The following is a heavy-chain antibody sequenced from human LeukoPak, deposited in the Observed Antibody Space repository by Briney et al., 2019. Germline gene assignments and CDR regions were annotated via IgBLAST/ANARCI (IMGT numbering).Heavy chain of an antibody. Sequence: GASVKVSCKASGYTFTSYGICWVRQAPGQGLEWMGWISAYNGNTDYAQKLQGRVTMTTDTSTSTAYMELRSLRSDDTAVYYCARVLSPTLGLWFGRGLTMDVWGKGTTVTISS. V-gene: IGHV1-18*01. CDR2: ISAYNGNT. CDR3: ARVLSPTLGLWFGRGLTMDV. J-gene: IGHJ6*04. CDR1: GYTFTSYG. D-gene: IGHD3-10*01.